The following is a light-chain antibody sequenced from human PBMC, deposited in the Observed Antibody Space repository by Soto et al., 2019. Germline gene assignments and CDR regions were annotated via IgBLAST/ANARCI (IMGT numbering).Light chain of an antibody. CDR3: QSWDSSKDVV. CDR2: NDS. Sequence: SSELTQPPSVSVAPGQTATITCGGQKIGSKSVHWYQQRSGQAPVLVIYNDSDRPSGIPERLSGSNSGNTAILTISRVEVGDEGDYYCQSWDSSKDVVFGGGTKLTVL. J-gene: IGLJ2*01. CDR1: KIGSKS. V-gene: IGLV3-21*01.